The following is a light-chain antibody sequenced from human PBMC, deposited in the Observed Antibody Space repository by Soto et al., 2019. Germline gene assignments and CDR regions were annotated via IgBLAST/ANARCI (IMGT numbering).Light chain of an antibody. J-gene: IGLJ1*01. Sequence: QSALTQPRSVSGSPGQSVTISCTGTSSDVGGYTYVSWYQQHPGKAPQLMIYDVSKRPSGVPDRFSGSRSGNTASLTISGLQADDEADYYCCAYAGSYTYLFGTGTKLTVL. CDR3: CAYAGSYTYL. V-gene: IGLV2-11*01. CDR1: SSDVGGYTY. CDR2: DVS.